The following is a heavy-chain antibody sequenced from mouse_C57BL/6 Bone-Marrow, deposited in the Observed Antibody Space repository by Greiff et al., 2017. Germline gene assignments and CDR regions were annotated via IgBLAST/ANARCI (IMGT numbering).Heavy chain of an antibody. CDR1: GFTFTDYY. V-gene: IGHV7-3*01. D-gene: IGHD2-4*01. J-gene: IGHJ1*03. CDR2: IRNKANGYTT. Sequence: EVQLQESGGGLVQPGGSLSLSCAASGFTFTDYYMSWVRQPPGKALEWFGFIRNKANGYTTEYSASVKGRLTISRDTSQSSLYLQMNALRAEDSATDYCARWGGLGWYFDVWGKGTTVTVSS. CDR3: ARWGGLGWYFDV.